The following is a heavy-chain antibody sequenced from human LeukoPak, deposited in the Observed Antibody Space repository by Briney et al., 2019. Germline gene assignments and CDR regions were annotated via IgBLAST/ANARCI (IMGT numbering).Heavy chain of an antibody. CDR3: ARRSFDAFDI. CDR1: GGSFSGYY. CDR2: INHSGST. J-gene: IGHJ3*02. Sequence: KSSETLSLTCAVYGGSFSGYYWSWIRQPPGKGLEWIGEINHSGSTNYNPSLKSRVTISVDTSKNQFSLKLSSVTAADTAVYYCARRSFDAFDIWGQGTMVTVSS. V-gene: IGHV4-34*01.